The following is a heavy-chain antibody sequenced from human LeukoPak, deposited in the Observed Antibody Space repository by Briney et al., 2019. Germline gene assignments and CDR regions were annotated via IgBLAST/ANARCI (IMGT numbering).Heavy chain of an antibody. CDR1: GFTVSNNY. CDR2: IYSGGST. V-gene: IGHV3-66*01. Sequence: GGSLRLSCAASGFTVSNNYMSWVRQAPGKGLEWVSIIYSGGSTYYADSVKGRFTISRDNSKNTLYLHMNSLRAEDTAVYYCARDLRVRQQLAHDAFDIWGQGTMVTVSS. CDR3: ARDLRVRQQLAHDAFDI. J-gene: IGHJ3*02. D-gene: IGHD6-13*01.